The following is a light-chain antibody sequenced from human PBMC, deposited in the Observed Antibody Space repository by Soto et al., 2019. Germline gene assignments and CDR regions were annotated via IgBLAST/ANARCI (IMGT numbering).Light chain of an antibody. J-gene: IGLJ1*01. Sequence: QSVLTQPPSASGTPGQIVAISCSGSSSNIGGNTVTWYQQLPGTAPKLLIYSTSQRSSGVPGRSSGSKSGASASLSISGLQSEDEADYYCAAWDDRLDVYVFGTGTKVTVL. CDR1: SSNIGGNT. V-gene: IGLV1-44*01. CDR2: STS. CDR3: AAWDDRLDVYV.